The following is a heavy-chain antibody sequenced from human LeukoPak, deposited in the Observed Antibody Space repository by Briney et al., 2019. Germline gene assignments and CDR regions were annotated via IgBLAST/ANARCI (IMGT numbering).Heavy chain of an antibody. CDR3: ARGYGSGSYAIDY. J-gene: IGHJ4*02. D-gene: IGHD3-10*01. CDR2: ISSSSSYI. Sequence: GGSLRLSCAASGFTFSSYSMNWVRQAPGKGLEWVSSISSSSSYIYYADSVKGRFTISRDNAKNSLYPQMNSLRAEDTAVYYCARGYGSGSYAIDYWGQGTLVTVSS. CDR1: GFTFSSYS. V-gene: IGHV3-21*01.